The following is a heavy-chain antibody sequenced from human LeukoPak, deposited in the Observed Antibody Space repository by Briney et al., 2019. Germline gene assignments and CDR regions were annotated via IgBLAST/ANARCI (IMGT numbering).Heavy chain of an antibody. Sequence: KPSETLSLTCTVSGGSISSYYWSWIRQPPGKGLEWIGYIYYSGSTNYNPSLKSRVTISVDTSKNQFSLKLSSVTAADTAVYYCASGTYYYFDYWGQGTLVTVSS. CDR3: ASGTYYYFDY. D-gene: IGHD1-26*01. CDR2: IYYSGST. CDR1: GGSISSYY. V-gene: IGHV4-59*08. J-gene: IGHJ4*02.